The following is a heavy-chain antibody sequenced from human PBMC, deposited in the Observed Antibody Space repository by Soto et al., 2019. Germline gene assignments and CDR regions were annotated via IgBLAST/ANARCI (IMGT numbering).Heavy chain of an antibody. CDR2: IYYSGST. V-gene: IGHV4-31*03. CDR3: ARWWSGSRQGFDP. J-gene: IGHJ5*02. D-gene: IGHD3-3*01. Sequence: QVQLQESGPGLVKPSQTLSLTCTVSGGSISSGDYSWSWLRQHPGKGLEWIGYIYYSGSTSYNPSLKSRVTISVDTSKNQFSLKLSSVTAADTAVYYCARWWSGSRQGFDPWGQGTLVTVSS. CDR1: GGSISSGDYS.